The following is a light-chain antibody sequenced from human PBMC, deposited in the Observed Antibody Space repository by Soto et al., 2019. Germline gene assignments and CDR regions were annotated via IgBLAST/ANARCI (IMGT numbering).Light chain of an antibody. CDR1: SSNIGSNY. J-gene: IGLJ2*01. Sequence: QAVVTQPPSASGTPGQRVTISCSGSSSNIGSNYVYWYQKLPGTVPKLLIYRNNQRPSGVPDRFSGSKSGTSASLAISGLRPEDEADYYCAAWDDSLTGHGVFGGGTKLTVL. CDR2: RNN. V-gene: IGLV1-47*01. CDR3: AAWDDSLTGHGV.